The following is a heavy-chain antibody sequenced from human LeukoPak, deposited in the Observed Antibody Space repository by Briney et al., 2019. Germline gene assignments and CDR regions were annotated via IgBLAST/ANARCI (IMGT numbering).Heavy chain of an antibody. CDR3: AKGPAMAPFLPFDI. J-gene: IGHJ3*02. CDR1: GFTFSSYA. D-gene: IGHD5-18*01. V-gene: IGHV3-9*01. Sequence: PGGSLRLSCAASGFTFSSYAMSWVRQAPGKGLEWVSGISWNSGSIGYADSVKGRFTISRDNAKNSLYLQMNSLRAEDTALYYCAKGPAMAPFLPFDIWGQGTMVTVSS. CDR2: ISWNSGSI.